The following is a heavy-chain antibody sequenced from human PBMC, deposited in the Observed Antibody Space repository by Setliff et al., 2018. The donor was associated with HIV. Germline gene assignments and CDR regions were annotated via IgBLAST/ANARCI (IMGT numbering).Heavy chain of an antibody. V-gene: IGHV4-61*09. CDR3: ARDARWLQFPYFDY. CDR2: IYTDGST. CDR1: GGSLTSGNYF. J-gene: IGHJ4*01. D-gene: IGHD5-12*01. Sequence: SETLSLTCTVSGGSLTSGNYFRTWIRQPAGKGLEWIGHIYTDGSTNYNPSFRSRVTISVDSSKNQFSLKLSSVTAADTAVYYCARDARWLQFPYFDYWGQGTLVTVSS.